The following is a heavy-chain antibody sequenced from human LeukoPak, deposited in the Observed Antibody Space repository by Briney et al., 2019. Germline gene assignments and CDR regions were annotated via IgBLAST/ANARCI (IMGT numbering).Heavy chain of an antibody. Sequence: KSSETLSLTCAVYGGSFSDYYWSWIHQPPGKGLECIGEINHSGSTNYNPSLKSRVTISVDTSKNQFSLKLSSVTAADTAVYYCARGDPIGQLWSWYWGQGTLVTVSS. CDR1: GGSFSDYY. CDR3: ARGDPIGQLWSWY. V-gene: IGHV4-34*01. J-gene: IGHJ4*02. D-gene: IGHD5-18*01. CDR2: INHSGST.